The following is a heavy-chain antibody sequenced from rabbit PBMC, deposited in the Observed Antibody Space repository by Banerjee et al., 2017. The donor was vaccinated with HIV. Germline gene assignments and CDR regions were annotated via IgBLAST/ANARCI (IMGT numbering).Heavy chain of an antibody. Sequence: QQQLVESGGGLVKPGASLTLTCTASGFSFSDIYAMCWVRQAPGKGLEWIASVVASSSGIISYANWAKGRFTISKTSSTTVTLQMTSLTAADTATYFCVRWGWLWGPGTLVTVS. D-gene: IGHD4-2*01. J-gene: IGHJ6*01. V-gene: IGHV1S45*01. CDR1: GFSFSDIYA. CDR3: VRWGWL. CDR2: VVASSSGII.